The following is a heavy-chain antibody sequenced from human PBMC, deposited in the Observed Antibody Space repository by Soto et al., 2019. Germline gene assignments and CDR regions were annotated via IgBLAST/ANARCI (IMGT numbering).Heavy chain of an antibody. CDR2: IDPTSGGT. D-gene: IGHD4-17*01. CDR3: ARDPDYGDYWGYFFDS. Sequence: ASVTVSCKTSGYTFAAYYIHWIRQAPGQGLEWMGWIDPTSGGTVYAQNFQDRVTMTRDTSISTAYMELRRLNSDDTAVYYCARDPDYGDYWGYFFDSWGQGTPVTVSS. J-gene: IGHJ4*02. CDR1: GYTFAAYY. V-gene: IGHV1-2*02.